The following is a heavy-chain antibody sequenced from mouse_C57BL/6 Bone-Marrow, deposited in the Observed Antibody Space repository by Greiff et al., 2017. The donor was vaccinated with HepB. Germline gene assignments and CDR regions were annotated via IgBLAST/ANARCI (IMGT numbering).Heavy chain of an antibody. Sequence: QVQLQQSGAELVRPGTSVKVSCKASGYAFTNYLIEWVKQRPGQGLEWIGVINPGSGGTNYNEKFKGKATLTADKSSSTAYMQLSSLTSEDSAVYCCARSRFITTVVADYLDYWGQGTTLTVSS. V-gene: IGHV1-54*01. D-gene: IGHD1-1*01. J-gene: IGHJ2*01. CDR1: GYAFTNYL. CDR2: INPGSGGT. CDR3: ARSRFITTVVADYLDY.